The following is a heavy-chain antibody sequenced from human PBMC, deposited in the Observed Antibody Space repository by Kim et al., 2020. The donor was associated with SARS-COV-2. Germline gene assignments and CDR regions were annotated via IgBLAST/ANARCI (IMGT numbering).Heavy chain of an antibody. CDR3: ARGVQLWSSYFDF. CDR2: T. Sequence: TNYAQKFQGRLSLSTDPSTSTAYMEMRSLSSDDTAIYFCARGVQLWSSYFDFWGQGTLVTVSS. J-gene: IGHJ4*02. V-gene: IGHV1-18*01. D-gene: IGHD1-1*01.